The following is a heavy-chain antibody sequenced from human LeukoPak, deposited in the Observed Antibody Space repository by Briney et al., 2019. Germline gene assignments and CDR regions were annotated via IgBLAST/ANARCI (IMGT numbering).Heavy chain of an antibody. D-gene: IGHD4-17*01. CDR1: GFTFISYS. CDR2: ISSSSSSI. CDR3: ARDLAPANYGDLEPLDS. J-gene: IGHJ4*02. V-gene: IGHV3-48*02. Sequence: PGGSLRLSCAASGFTFISYSMNWVRQAPGKGLEWVSYISSSSSSIKYADSVEGRFTISRDNAKNSLYLQMNSLRDEDTAVYYCARDLAPANYGDLEPLDSWGQGTLVTVSS.